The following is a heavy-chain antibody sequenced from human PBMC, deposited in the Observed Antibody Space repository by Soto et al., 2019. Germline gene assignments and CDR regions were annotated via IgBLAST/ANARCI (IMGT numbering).Heavy chain of an antibody. CDR1: GGSISSSSYY. CDR2: IYYSGST. J-gene: IGHJ6*02. CDR3: ARFYSGYVKVYGMDV. V-gene: IGHV4-39*01. D-gene: IGHD5-12*01. Sequence: SETLSLTCTVSGGSISSSSYYWGWIRQPPGKGLEWIGSIYYSGSTYYNPSLKSRVTISVDTSKNQFSLKLSSVTAADTAVYYCARFYSGYVKVYGMDVWGQGTTVTVSS.